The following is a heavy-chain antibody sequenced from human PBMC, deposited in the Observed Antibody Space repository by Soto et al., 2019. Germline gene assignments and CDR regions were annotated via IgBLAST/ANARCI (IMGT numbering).Heavy chain of an antibody. J-gene: IGHJ3*02. D-gene: IGHD3-22*01. V-gene: IGHV3-30*04. CDR2: ISYDGRNK. Sequence: PGGSLRLSCAASGFTFSSYAMHWVRQAPGQGLEWVAVISYDGRNKYYADSVKGRFTISRDNSKNTLYLQMNSLRAEDTAVYYCARDSIRVTMIVVVITTIWGAFDIWGQGTMVTVSS. CDR1: GFTFSSYA. CDR3: ARDSIRVTMIVVVITTIWGAFDI.